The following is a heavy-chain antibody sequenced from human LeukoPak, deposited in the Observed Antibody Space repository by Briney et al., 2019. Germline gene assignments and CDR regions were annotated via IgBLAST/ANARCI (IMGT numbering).Heavy chain of an antibody. CDR1: GYTFSSYA. CDR2: INTNTGNP. CDR3: ARSNNDGDYLGVGFDY. D-gene: IGHD4-17*01. J-gene: IGHJ4*02. V-gene: IGHV7-4-1*02. Sequence: VASVNVSCKASGYTFSSYAMNWVRQAPGQGLEWMGWINTNTGNPTYAQGFTGRFVFSLDTSVSTAYLQISSLKAEDTAVYYCARSNNDGDYLGVGFDYWGQGTLVTVSS.